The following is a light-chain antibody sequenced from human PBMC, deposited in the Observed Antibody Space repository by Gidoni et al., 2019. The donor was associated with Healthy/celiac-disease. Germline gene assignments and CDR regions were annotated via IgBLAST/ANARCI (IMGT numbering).Light chain of an antibody. Sequence: QSALTQPPSASGSPGQSVTISCTGTSSDVGGYNSVSWYQTHPGKAPKLMIYEVSKLPSGVPDRFSGSKSGNTASLTVSGLQAEDESDYYCSSYAGSNNLVFGGGTKLTVL. V-gene: IGLV2-8*01. J-gene: IGLJ2*01. CDR3: SSYAGSNNLV. CDR1: SSDVGGYNS. CDR2: EVS.